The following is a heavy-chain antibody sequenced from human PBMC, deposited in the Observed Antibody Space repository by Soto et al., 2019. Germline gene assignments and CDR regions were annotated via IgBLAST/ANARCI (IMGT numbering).Heavy chain of an antibody. CDR1: GYSFTSYW. V-gene: IGHV5-10-1*01. CDR2: IDPSDSYT. D-gene: IGHD2-8*01. Sequence: GESLKISCKGSGYSFTSYWISWVRQMPGKGLEWMGRIDPSDSYTNYSPSFQGHVTISADKSISTTYLQWSSLKASDTAMYYCARFGYCTNGVCLPQYGMDVWGQGTTVTVSS. J-gene: IGHJ6*02. CDR3: ARFGYCTNGVCLPQYGMDV.